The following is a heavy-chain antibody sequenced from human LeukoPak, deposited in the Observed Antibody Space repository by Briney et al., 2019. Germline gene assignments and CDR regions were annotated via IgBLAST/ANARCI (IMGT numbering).Heavy chain of an antibody. CDR1: GFTFTSIW. V-gene: IGHV3-74*01. CDR3: AKMDVG. Sequence: PGGSLRLSCAASGFTFTSIWMHWVRQAPGKGLVWVSRINGDGSSTSYADSVKGRFTISRDNAKNTVYLQMNSLRAEDTAVYYCAKMDVGWGQGTLVTVSS. D-gene: IGHD5-24*01. J-gene: IGHJ4*02. CDR2: INGDGSST.